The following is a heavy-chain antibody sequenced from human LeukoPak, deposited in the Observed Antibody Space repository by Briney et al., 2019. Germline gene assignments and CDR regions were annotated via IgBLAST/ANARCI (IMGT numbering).Heavy chain of an antibody. J-gene: IGHJ4*02. V-gene: IGHV1-2*02. D-gene: IGHD3-10*01. Sequence: ASVKVSCKASGYTFTSYYMHWVRQAPGQGLEWMGWINPNSGGTNYAQKFQGRVTMTRDTSISTAYLELSRLRSDDTAVYYCARDTGGSGSYLYWGQGTLVTVSS. CDR1: GYTFTSYY. CDR3: ARDTGGSGSYLY. CDR2: INPNSGGT.